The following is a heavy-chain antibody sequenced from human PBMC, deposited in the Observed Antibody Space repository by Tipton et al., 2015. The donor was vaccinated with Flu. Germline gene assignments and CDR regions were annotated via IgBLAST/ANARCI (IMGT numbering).Heavy chain of an antibody. CDR1: GGSISSYY. V-gene: IGHV4-59*12. CDR2: IYYSGST. Sequence: GLVKPSETLSLTCTVSGGSISSYYWSWIRQPPGKGLEWIGYIYYSGSTNYNPSLKSRVTISVDTSKNQFSLKLSSVTAADTAVYYCARGRRASGYYYYYYMDVWGKGTTVTVSS. D-gene: IGHD3-10*01. J-gene: IGHJ6*03. CDR3: ARGRRASGYYYYYYMDV.